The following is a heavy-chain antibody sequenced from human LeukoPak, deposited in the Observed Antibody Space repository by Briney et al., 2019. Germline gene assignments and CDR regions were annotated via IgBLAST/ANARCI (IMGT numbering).Heavy chain of an antibody. V-gene: IGHV4-34*01. CDR2: INHSGST. J-gene: IGHJ3*02. Sequence: SETLSLTCAVYGGSFSGYYWSWIRQPPGKGLEWIGEINHSGSTNYNPSLKSRVTISVDTSKNQFSLKLSSVTAADTAVYYCARAGCGGDCYEMGAFDIWGQGTMVTVSS. CDR3: ARAGCGGDCYEMGAFDI. CDR1: GGSFSGYY. D-gene: IGHD2-21*02.